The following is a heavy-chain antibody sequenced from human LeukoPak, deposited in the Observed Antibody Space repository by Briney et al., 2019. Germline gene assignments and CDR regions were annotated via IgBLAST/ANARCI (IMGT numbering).Heavy chain of an antibody. D-gene: IGHD3-10*02. Sequence: PGGSLRLSCAASGFTFDDYGMSWVRQAPGKGLEWVSGINWNGGSTGYADSVKGRFTISRDNAKNTLYLQMNSLRAEDTAVYYCARANYYVPFDYWGQGTLVTVSS. CDR2: INWNGGST. CDR3: ARANYYVPFDY. V-gene: IGHV3-20*04. J-gene: IGHJ4*02. CDR1: GFTFDDYG.